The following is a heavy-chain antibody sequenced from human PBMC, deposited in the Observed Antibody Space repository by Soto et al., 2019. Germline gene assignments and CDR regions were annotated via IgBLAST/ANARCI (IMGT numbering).Heavy chain of an antibody. V-gene: IGHV4-39*01. CDR1: GGSISICSYY. J-gene: IGHJ2*01. CDR3: ARPAVTVYWYFDL. CDR2: IYYSGST. Sequence: SETLSLTCTVSGGSISICSYYWGLIRQPPGKGLEWIGSIYYSGSTYYNPSLKSRVTISVDTSKNQFSLKLSSVTAADTAVYYCARPAVTVYWYFDLWGRGTLVTVSS. D-gene: IGHD4-17*01.